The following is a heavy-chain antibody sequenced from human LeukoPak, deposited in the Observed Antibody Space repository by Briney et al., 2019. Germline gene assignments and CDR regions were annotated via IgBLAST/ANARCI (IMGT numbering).Heavy chain of an antibody. CDR3: ARDGGATLY. V-gene: IGHV4-61*02. Sequence: PSQTLSLTCTVSGGSISSGGYYWSWIRQPAGKGLEWIGRIYTSGSTNYNPSLKSRVTISVDTSKNQFSLKLSSVTAADTAVYYCARDGGATLYWGQGTLVTVSS. CDR1: GGSISSGGYY. D-gene: IGHD1-26*01. CDR2: IYTSGST. J-gene: IGHJ4*02.